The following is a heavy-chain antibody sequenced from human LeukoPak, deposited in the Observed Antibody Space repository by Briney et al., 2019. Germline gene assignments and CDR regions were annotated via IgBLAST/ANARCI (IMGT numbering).Heavy chain of an antibody. V-gene: IGHV1-69*04. J-gene: IGHJ4*02. Sequence: ASVKVSCKASGGTFSSYAISWVRQAPGQGLEWMGRIIPILGIANYAQKFQGRVTITADKSTSTAYMELSSLRSEDTAVYYCARESGYSYGAFDYWGQGTLVTVSS. D-gene: IGHD5-18*01. CDR3: ARESGYSYGAFDY. CDR2: IIPILGIA. CDR1: GGTFSSYA.